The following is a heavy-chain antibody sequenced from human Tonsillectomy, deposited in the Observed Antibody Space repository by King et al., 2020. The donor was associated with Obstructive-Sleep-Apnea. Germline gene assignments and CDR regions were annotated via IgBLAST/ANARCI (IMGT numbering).Heavy chain of an antibody. Sequence: QLQESGPGLVKPSETLSLTCTVSGGSISSYYWSWIRQPPGKGLEWIGYIYYSGSTNYNPSLKSRVTISVDTSKNQFSLKLSSVTAADTAVYYCAGTLYYYVSYYYYGMDVWGQGTTVTVSS. J-gene: IGHJ6*02. CDR3: AGTLYYYVSYYYYGMDV. CDR1: GGSISSYY. V-gene: IGHV4-59*01. D-gene: IGHD3-10*02. CDR2: IYYSGST.